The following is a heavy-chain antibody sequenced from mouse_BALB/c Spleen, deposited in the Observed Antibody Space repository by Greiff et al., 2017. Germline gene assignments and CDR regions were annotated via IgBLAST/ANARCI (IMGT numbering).Heavy chain of an antibody. J-gene: IGHJ2*01. Sequence: EVMLVESGGGLVQPGGSRKLSCAASGFTFSSFGMHWVRQAPEKGLEWVAYISSGSSTIYYADTVKGRFTISRDNPKNTLFLQMTSLWSEDTAMYYCARSWGYFDNWGQGTTLTVSS. D-gene: IGHD4-1*01. CDR1: GFTFSSFG. CDR3: ARSWGYFDN. CDR2: ISSGSSTI. V-gene: IGHV5-17*02.